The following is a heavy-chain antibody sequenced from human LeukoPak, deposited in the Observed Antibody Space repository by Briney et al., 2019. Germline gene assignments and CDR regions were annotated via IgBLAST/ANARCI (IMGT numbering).Heavy chain of an antibody. D-gene: IGHD3-9*01. CDR1: GXSFTSYC. CDR3: VRHRSSLTGYSPYFDY. CDR2: IYPGDSDT. V-gene: IGHV5-51*01. Sequence: GESLKISSKGSGXSFTSYCIGWVRQMPGKGLEWMGIIYPGDSDTRYSPSFQGQVTISADKSISTAYLQRSSLKASDTAMYYCVRHRSSLTGYSPYFDYWGQGTLVTVSS. J-gene: IGHJ4*02.